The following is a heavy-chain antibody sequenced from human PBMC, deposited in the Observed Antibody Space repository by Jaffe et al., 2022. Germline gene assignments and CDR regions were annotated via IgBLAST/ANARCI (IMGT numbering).Heavy chain of an antibody. D-gene: IGHD3-16*01. CDR2: INPSGGST. CDR1: GYTFTSYY. Sequence: QVQLVQSGAEVKKPGASVKVSCKASGYTFTSYYMHWVRQAPGQGLEWMGIINPSGGSTSYAQKFQGRVTMTRDTSTSTVYMELSSLRSEDTAVYYCARDGVLWDDRSNWFDPWGQGTLVTVSS. CDR3: ARDGVLWDDRSNWFDP. J-gene: IGHJ5*02. V-gene: IGHV1-46*03.